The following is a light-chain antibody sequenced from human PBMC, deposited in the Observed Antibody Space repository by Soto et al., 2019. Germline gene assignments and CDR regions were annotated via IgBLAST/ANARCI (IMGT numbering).Light chain of an antibody. CDR2: DAS. J-gene: IGKJ1*01. CDR3: ERPRNWPQT. V-gene: IGKV3-11*01. Sequence: EIVLTQSPATLSLSPVERATLSCMASQSVSSYLAWYQQKPGQAPRLLIYDASNRATGIPARFSGSGSGTDFTLTISSLEPEDVAGEEKERPRNWPQTFGQGTKVDIK. CDR1: QSVSSY.